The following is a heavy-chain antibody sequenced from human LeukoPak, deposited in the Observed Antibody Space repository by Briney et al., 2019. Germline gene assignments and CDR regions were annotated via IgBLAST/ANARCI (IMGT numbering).Heavy chain of an antibody. CDR2: ISAYNGDT. V-gene: IGHV1-18*01. J-gene: IGHJ5*02. CDR3: ARSGDGNWFDP. CDR1: GYIFMNFG. Sequence: EASVKVSCKASGYIFMNFGMGWVRQAPGQGLEWLGWISAYNGDTNYAQKFRGRVTMTTDTSTSTAYIEVRSLTSDDTAIYYCARSGDGNWFDPWGQGTLVIVSS.